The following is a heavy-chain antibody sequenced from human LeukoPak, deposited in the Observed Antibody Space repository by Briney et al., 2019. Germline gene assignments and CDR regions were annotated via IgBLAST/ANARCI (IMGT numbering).Heavy chain of an antibody. V-gene: IGHV4-39*01. J-gene: IGHJ4*02. D-gene: IGHD3-22*01. CDR2: IYYSGST. CDR3: ARHRGYDSSGYLYYFDC. Sequence: SETLSLTCTVSGGSISSSSYYWGWIRQPPGKGLEWIGSIYYSGSTYYNPSLKSRVTISVDTSKNQFSLKLSSVTAADTAVYYCARHRGYDSSGYLYYFDCWGQGTLVTVSS. CDR1: GGSISSSSYY.